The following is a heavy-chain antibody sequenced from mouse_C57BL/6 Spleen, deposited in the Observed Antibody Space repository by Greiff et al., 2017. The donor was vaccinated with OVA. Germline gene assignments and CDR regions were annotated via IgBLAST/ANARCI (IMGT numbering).Heavy chain of an antibody. D-gene: IGHD1-1*01. J-gene: IGHJ2*01. CDR3: TTFTTVVATYFDY. V-gene: IGHV14-4*01. CDR1: GFNIKDDY. Sequence: EVKLQESGAELVRPGASVKLSCTASGFNIKDDYMHWVKQRPEQGLEWIGWIDPENGDTEYASKFQGKATITADTSSNTAYLQLSSLTSEDTAVYYCTTFTTVVATYFDYWGQGTTLTVSS. CDR2: IDPENGDT.